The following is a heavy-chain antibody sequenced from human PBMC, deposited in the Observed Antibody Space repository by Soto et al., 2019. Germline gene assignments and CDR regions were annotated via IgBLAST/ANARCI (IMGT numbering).Heavy chain of an antibody. D-gene: IGHD3-16*01. CDR3: ARDPWAADY. CDR1: GFTVSTKY. Sequence: EVQLVESGGGLVQPGGSLRLSCAASGFTVSTKYMSWVRQAPGKGLEWVSVIYSGGSTFYAASVRGRFTISREHSKNTVNLQMNSLRAEDTAVYYCARDPWAADYWGQGTLVTVSS. J-gene: IGHJ4*02. CDR2: IYSGGST. V-gene: IGHV3-66*01.